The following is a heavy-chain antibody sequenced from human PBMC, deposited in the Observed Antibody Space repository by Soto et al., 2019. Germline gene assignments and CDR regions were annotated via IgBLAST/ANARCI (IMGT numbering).Heavy chain of an antibody. J-gene: IGHJ4*02. CDR3: ARYPTFGPRSFDY. D-gene: IGHD3-16*01. CDR1: GGSFSGYY. CDR2: INHSGST. V-gene: IGHV4-34*01. Sequence: QVQLQQWGAGLLKPSETLSLTCAVYGGSFSGYYWSWIRQPPGKGLEWIGEINHSGSTNYNPSLKSRVTISVDTSKTQFSLKLSSVTAADTAVYYCARYPTFGPRSFDYWGQGTLVTVSS.